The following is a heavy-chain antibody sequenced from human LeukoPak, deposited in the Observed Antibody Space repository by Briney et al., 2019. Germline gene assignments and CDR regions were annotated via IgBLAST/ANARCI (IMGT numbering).Heavy chain of an antibody. CDR2: FDPEDGET. D-gene: IGHD2-2*01. J-gene: IGHJ5*02. CDR3: AGIVVVPAAPWFWFDP. CDR1: GYTLTELS. Sequence: ASVEVSCKVSGYTLTELSMHWVRQAPGKGLEWMGGFDPEDGETIYAQKFQGRVTMTEDTSTDTAYMELSSLRSEDTAVYYCAGIVVVPAAPWFWFDPWGQGTLVTVSS. V-gene: IGHV1-24*01.